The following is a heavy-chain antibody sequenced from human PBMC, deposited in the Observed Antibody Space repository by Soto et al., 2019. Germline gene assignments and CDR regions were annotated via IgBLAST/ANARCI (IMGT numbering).Heavy chain of an antibody. V-gene: IGHV4-39*01. CDR1: GGSISSSSYY. Sequence: QLQLQESGPGLVKPSETLSLTCTVSGGSISSSSYYWGWIRQPPGKGLEWIGGIYYSGSTYYNPSLKSRVTISVDTSKNQFSLKLSSVTAADTAVYYCARPYYDILYFQHWGQGTLVTVSS. D-gene: IGHD3-9*01. CDR3: ARPYYDILYFQH. J-gene: IGHJ1*01. CDR2: IYYSGST.